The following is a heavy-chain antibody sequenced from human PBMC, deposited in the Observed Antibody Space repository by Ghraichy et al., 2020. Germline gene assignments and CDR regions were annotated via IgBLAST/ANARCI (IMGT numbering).Heavy chain of an antibody. D-gene: IGHD6-6*01. V-gene: IGHV4-39*01. CDR2: IYYSGST. Sequence: SETLSLTCTVSGGSISSSSYYWGWIRQPPGKGLEWIGSIYYSGSTYYNPSLKSRVTISVDTSKNQFSLKLSSVTAADTAVYYCARPGYSSSFAVPYYYMDVWGKGTTVTVSS. CDR1: GGSISSSSYY. J-gene: IGHJ6*03. CDR3: ARPGYSSSFAVPYYYMDV.